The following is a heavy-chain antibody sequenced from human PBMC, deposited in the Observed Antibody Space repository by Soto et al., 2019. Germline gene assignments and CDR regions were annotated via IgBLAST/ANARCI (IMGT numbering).Heavy chain of an antibody. CDR3: ARGRGRYCSGGSCEALDP. CDR2: IIPIFGTA. J-gene: IGHJ5*02. Sequence: ASVKVSCKASGGTFSSYAISWVRQAPGQGLEWMGGIIPIFGTANYAQKFQGRVTITADESTSTAYMELSSLRSEDTAVYYCARGRGRYCSGGSCEALDPWDQGTLVTVSS. CDR1: GGTFSSYA. D-gene: IGHD2-15*01. V-gene: IGHV1-69*13.